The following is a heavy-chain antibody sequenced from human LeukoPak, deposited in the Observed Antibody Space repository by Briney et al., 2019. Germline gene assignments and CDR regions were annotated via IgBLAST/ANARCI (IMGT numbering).Heavy chain of an antibody. CDR1: GYTFTNYG. Sequence: ASVKVSCKASGYTFTNYGISWVRQAPGQGLECMGWSSAYNGNTNYAQRFQGRVTMTTDTSTSTAYMELRSLRSDDTAVYYCARVRDYGGIGEDYWGQGTLVTVSS. D-gene: IGHD3-16*01. J-gene: IGHJ4*02. CDR2: SSAYNGNT. V-gene: IGHV1-18*01. CDR3: ARVRDYGGIGEDY.